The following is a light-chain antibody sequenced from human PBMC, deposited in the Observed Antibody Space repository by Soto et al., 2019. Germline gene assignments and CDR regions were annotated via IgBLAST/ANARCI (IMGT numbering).Light chain of an antibody. CDR3: MQVLQNPLT. CDR2: LGS. V-gene: IGKV2-28*01. J-gene: IGKJ4*01. Sequence: DIVVTQSPHSLPVTPGEPASISCRSSQSLLHSNGNTYLDWYLQKPGQSPQLLIYLGSNRASWVPDRFGGSGSGTDYTLRISTVEAEDVGVYYCMQVLQNPLTFGGGTKVEI. CDR1: QSLLHSNGNTY.